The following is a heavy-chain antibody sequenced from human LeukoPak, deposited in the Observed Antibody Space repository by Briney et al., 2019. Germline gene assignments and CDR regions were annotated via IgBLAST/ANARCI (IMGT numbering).Heavy chain of an antibody. CDR1: GFTFSSYW. CDR3: ARDRRNYYDSSGYYDY. J-gene: IGHJ4*02. CDR2: IKQDGSEK. D-gene: IGHD3-22*01. V-gene: IGHV3-7*01. Sequence: GGSLRLSCAASGFTFSSYWMSWVRQAPGKGLEWVANIKQDGSEKYYVDSVKGRFTISRDNAKNSLYLQMNSLRAEDTAVYYCARDRRNYYDSSGYYDYWGQATLVTVSS.